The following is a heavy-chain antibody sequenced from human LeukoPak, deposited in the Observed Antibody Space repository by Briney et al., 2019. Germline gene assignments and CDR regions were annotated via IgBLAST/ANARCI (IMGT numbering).Heavy chain of an antibody. D-gene: IGHD3-22*01. V-gene: IGHV3-23*01. CDR1: GFSFSNFW. CDR3: AKEGSSGYLKYYYYMDV. Sequence: GGSLRLSCATSGFSFSNFWMSWVRQAPGKGLEWVSAISGSGGSTYYADSVKGRFTISRDNSKNTLYLQMNSLRAEDTAVYYCAKEGSSGYLKYYYYMDVWGKGTTVTISS. CDR2: ISGSGGST. J-gene: IGHJ6*03.